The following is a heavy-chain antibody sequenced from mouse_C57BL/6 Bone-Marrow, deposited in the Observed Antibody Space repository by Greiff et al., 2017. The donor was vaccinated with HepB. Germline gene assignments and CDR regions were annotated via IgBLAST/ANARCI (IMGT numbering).Heavy chain of an antibody. CDR3: ARELLRGGYFDV. J-gene: IGHJ1*03. CDR1: GYTFTSYW. V-gene: IGHV1-55*01. CDR2: IYPGSGST. D-gene: IGHD1-1*01. Sequence: QVQLQQPGAELVKPGASVKMSCKASGYTFTSYWITWVKQRPGQGLEWIGDIYPGSGSTNYNEKFKSKATLTVDTSSSTAYMPLSSLTSEDSAVYYCARELLRGGYFDVWGTGTTVTVSS.